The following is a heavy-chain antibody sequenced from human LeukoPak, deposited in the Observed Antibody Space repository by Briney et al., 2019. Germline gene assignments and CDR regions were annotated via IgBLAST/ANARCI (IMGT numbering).Heavy chain of an antibody. CDR1: GGSLSRGGYY. CDR2: IYHTGTT. J-gene: IGHJ4*02. V-gene: IGHV4-31*03. Sequence: ASETLSLTCTVSGGSLSRGGYYWSWIRQHPGKGLEWIGYIYHTGTTYYSPSLESRISMSVDTSKNQFSMQMTSVTAADTAVYYCARGTTDGYSYGRFDYWGRGTLVTVSS. CDR3: ARGTTDGYSYGRFDY. D-gene: IGHD5-18*01.